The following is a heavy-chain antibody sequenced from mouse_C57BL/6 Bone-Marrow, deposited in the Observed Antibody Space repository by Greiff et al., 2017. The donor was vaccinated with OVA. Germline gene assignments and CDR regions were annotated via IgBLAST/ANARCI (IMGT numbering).Heavy chain of an antibody. V-gene: IGHV1-76*01. J-gene: IGHJ2*01. CDR1: GYTFTDYY. D-gene: IGHD1-1*01. CDR2: IYPGSGNT. Sequence: VQLQQSGAELVRTGASVKLSCKASGYTFTDYYINWVKQRPGQGLEWIARIYPGSGNTYYNEKFKGKATLTAEKSSSTAYMQLSSLTSEDSAVYFCARRRYPFDYWGQGTTLTVSS. CDR3: ARRRYPFDY.